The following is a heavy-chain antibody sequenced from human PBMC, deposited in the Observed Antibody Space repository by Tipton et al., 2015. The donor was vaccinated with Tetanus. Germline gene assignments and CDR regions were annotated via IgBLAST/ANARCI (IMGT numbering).Heavy chain of an antibody. CDR1: GYTFTDYY. Sequence: QLVQSGAEMKKPGASVKVSCTASGYTFTDYYIYWVRQAPGQGIEWMGWIDPNSGGIVYAQKFQGRVTMTRDTSISTAYMELRSLRADDTAVYYCAGDRGDYIGYGMDVGGPGATVAVS. V-gene: IGHV1-2*02. CDR2: IDPNSGGI. CDR3: AGDRGDYIGYGMDV. D-gene: IGHD3-22*01. J-gene: IGHJ6*02.